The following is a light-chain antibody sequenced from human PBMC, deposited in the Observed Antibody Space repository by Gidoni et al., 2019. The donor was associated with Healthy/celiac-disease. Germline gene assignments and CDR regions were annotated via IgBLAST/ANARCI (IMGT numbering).Light chain of an antibody. J-gene: IGKJ1*01. CDR1: QSISSY. Sequence: DIQMTQSPSSLSSSVGDRVTITCRASQSISSYLNWYQQKPGKAPKLLIYAASSLQSGVPSRLSGSGSGTDFTLTISSRKPEDFATDYCQQSYSTQWTFGQGTKVEIK. V-gene: IGKV1-39*01. CDR2: AAS. CDR3: QQSYSTQWT.